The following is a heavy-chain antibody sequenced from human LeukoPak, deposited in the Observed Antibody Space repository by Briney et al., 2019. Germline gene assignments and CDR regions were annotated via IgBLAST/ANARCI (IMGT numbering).Heavy chain of an antibody. CDR3: ARDLNFYFDY. CDR1: GFTFSSYG. J-gene: IGHJ4*02. CDR2: ISYDGSNK. V-gene: IGHV3-30*03. Sequence: GGSLRLSCAASGFTFSSYGMHWVRQAPGKGLEWVAVISYDGSNKYYADSVKGRFTISRDDSKNTLYLQMSSLRAEDTAIYYCARDLNFYFDYWGPGTLVTVSS.